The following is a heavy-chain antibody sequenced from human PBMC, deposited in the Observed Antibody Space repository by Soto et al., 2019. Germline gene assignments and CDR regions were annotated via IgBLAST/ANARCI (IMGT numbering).Heavy chain of an antibody. V-gene: IGHV4-4*02. CDR3: ARGRGRYSRGWSWFDP. Sequence: PSETLSLTCGVSGGTIRSPDWWTWVRQPPGKGMEWIGEIFQSGSTNYTPSLESRVTISVDKSKNQFSLTLTSVTAGDTAVYFFARGRGRYSRGWSWFDPWGQGILVTSPQ. D-gene: IGHD6-19*01. CDR1: GGTIRSPDW. CDR2: IFQSGST. J-gene: IGHJ5*02.